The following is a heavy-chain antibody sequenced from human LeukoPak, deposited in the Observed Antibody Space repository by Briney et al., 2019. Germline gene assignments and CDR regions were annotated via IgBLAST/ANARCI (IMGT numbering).Heavy chain of an antibody. Sequence: PSETLSLTCTVSGGSISSGDYYWSWIRQPPGKGLEWIGYIYYSGSTYYHPSLKSRFTISVDTSKNQFSLKLSSVTAADTAVYYCARVDSSGSDAFDIWGQGTMVTVSS. CDR1: GGSISSGDYY. V-gene: IGHV4-30-4*01. D-gene: IGHD3-22*01. CDR3: ARVDSSGSDAFDI. J-gene: IGHJ3*02. CDR2: IYYSGST.